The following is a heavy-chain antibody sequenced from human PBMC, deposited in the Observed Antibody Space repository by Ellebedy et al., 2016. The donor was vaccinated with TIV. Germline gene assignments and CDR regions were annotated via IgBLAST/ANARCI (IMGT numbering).Heavy chain of an antibody. V-gene: IGHV4-39*01. J-gene: IGHJ5*02. D-gene: IGHD3-10*01. CDR3: AAGLTFYYGSGSHSYAGGRPRRFNYFDP. Sequence: MPGGSLRLSCTVSGASLSSNRFYWGWIRQSPGKGLEWIGALYYTESTSYNPSLKSRVTISEDRSKNQFSLELSSVTAADTAVYYCAAGLTFYYGSGSHSYAGGRPRRFNYFDPWGQGILVTVSS. CDR2: LYYTEST. CDR1: GASLSSNRFY.